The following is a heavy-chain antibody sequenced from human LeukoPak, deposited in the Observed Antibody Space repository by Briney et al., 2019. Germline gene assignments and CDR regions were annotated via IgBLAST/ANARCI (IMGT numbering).Heavy chain of an antibody. CDR3: AREPVGVVVVAKNWFDP. Sequence: PGGSLRLSCAASGFTFSRYGMHWVRQAPGKGLEWVAVISYDGSNKYYADSVTGRFTISRDNSKNTLYLQMNRLRAEDTAVYYCAREPVGVVVVAKNWFDPWGQGTLVTVSS. D-gene: IGHD2-15*01. V-gene: IGHV3-30*03. CDR2: ISYDGSNK. CDR1: GFTFSRYG. J-gene: IGHJ5*02.